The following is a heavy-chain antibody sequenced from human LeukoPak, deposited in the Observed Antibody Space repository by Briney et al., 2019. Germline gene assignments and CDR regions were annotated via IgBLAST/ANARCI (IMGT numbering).Heavy chain of an antibody. J-gene: IGHJ3*02. Sequence: GGSLRLSCAASGFTFSSYGMHWVRQAPGKXXEWVAVIWYDGSNKYYADSVKGRFTISRDNSKNTLYLQMNSLRAEDTAVYYCARMSPGAFDIWGQGTMVTVSS. V-gene: IGHV3-33*01. CDR2: IWYDGSNK. CDR1: GFTFSSYG. CDR3: ARMSPGAFDI.